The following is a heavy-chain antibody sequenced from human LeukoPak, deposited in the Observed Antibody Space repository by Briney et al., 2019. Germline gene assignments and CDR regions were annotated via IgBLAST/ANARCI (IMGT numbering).Heavy chain of an antibody. CDR1: GFAFSGYW. J-gene: IGHJ3*02. Sequence: GGSLRLSCAASGFAFSGYWMNWIRQAPGKGLEWLSNIKQDGSEKYYLDSVKGRFTISRDNAKNSLYLQMSSLRAEDTAVYYCAKPITITGATDGFDIWGQGAKVTVSS. CDR2: IKQDGSEK. V-gene: IGHV3-7*01. D-gene: IGHD5-12*01. CDR3: AKPITITGATDGFDI.